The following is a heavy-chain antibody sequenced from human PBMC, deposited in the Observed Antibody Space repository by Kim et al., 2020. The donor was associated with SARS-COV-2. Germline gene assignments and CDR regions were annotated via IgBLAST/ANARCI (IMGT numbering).Heavy chain of an antibody. Sequence: YNQSLKSRVTISLDTSKNQFSLKLSSVTAADTALYYCARAVIGYFYGMDVWGLGTTVTVSS. J-gene: IGHJ6*02. CDR3: ARAVIGYFYGMDV. V-gene: IGHV4-31*02.